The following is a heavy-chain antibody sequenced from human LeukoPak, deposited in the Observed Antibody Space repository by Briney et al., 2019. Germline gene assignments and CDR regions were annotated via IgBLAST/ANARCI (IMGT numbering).Heavy chain of an antibody. Sequence: PSKTLSLTCTVSGGSISSSSYYWGWIRQPPGKGLEWIGSIYYSGSTYYNPSLKSRVTISVDTSKNQFSLKLSSVTAADTAVYYCARDPSTVTYVHNWFDPWGQGTLVTVSS. CDR2: IYYSGST. CDR1: GGSISSSSYY. V-gene: IGHV4-39*07. CDR3: ARDPSTVTYVHNWFDP. J-gene: IGHJ5*02. D-gene: IGHD4-17*01.